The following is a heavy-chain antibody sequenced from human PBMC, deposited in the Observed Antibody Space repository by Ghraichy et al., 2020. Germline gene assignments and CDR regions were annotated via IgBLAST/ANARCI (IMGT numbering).Heavy chain of an antibody. CDR2: ISSSSYI. Sequence: GESLRLSCAASGFTFSSYSMNWVRQAPGKGLEWVSSISSSSYIYYADSVKGRFTISRDNAKNSLYLQMNSLRAEDTAVYYCASDSGSYYSNYWGQGTLVTVSS. V-gene: IGHV3-21*01. CDR3: ASDSGSYYSNY. D-gene: IGHD1-26*01. CDR1: GFTFSSYS. J-gene: IGHJ4*02.